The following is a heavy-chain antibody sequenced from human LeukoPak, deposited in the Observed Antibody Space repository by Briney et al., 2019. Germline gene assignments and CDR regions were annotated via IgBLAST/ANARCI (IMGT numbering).Heavy chain of an antibody. D-gene: IGHD3-10*01. Sequence: PGGSLRLSCAASGFTFYSYPMHWVRQAPGKGLEWVAGLSFDGGNTYYADSVKGRFTISRDNSKNTLYLQMNSLRAEDTAVYYCAKDLWIRGADAFDIWGQGTMVTVSS. CDR3: AKDLWIRGADAFDI. CDR2: LSFDGGNT. CDR1: GFTFYSYP. V-gene: IGHV3-30-3*01. J-gene: IGHJ3*02.